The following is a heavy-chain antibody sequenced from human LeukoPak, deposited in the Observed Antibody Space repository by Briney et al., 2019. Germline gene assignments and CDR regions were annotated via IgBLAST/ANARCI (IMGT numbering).Heavy chain of an antibody. J-gene: IGHJ4*02. CDR2: IYHSGST. V-gene: IGHV4-39*07. D-gene: IGHD1-20*01. Sequence: TSETLSLTCTVSGGSISSSSYYWGWIRQPPGKGLEWIGYIYHSGSTYYNPSLKGRVTISVDRSKNQFSLKLSSVTAADTAVYYCARGGDPGVYNWNDRRPGYFDYWGQGTLVTVSS. CDR1: GGSISSSSYY. CDR3: ARGGDPGVYNWNDRRPGYFDY.